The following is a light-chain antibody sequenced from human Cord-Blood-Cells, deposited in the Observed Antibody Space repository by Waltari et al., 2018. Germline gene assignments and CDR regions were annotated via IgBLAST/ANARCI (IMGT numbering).Light chain of an antibody. Sequence: DIVMTQSPLSLPVTPGEPASISCRSSQSLLHRNGYNYLDWYLQKPGQSPQLLIYLGSNRASGVPDRFSGCGSGTDFTLNISRVEAEDVGVYYCMQALQTPRTFGQGTKVEIK. J-gene: IGKJ1*01. V-gene: IGKV2-28*01. CDR2: LGS. CDR3: MQALQTPRT. CDR1: QSLLHRNGYNY.